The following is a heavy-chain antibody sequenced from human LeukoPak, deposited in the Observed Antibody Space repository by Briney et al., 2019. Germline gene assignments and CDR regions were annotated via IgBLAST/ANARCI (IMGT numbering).Heavy chain of an antibody. D-gene: IGHD4-23*01. J-gene: IGHJ4*02. Sequence: GGSLRLSCAASGFTFDDYAMHWVRQAPGKGLEWVSGISWNSGSIGHADSVKGRFTISRDNAKNSLYLQMNSLRAEDTASYYCARIYGGTPGDYWGQGTLVTVSS. CDR3: ARIYGGTPGDY. CDR2: ISWNSGSI. CDR1: GFTFDDYA. V-gene: IGHV3-9*01.